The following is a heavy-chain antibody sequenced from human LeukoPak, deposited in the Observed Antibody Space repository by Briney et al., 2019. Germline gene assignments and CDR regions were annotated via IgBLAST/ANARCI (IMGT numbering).Heavy chain of an antibody. D-gene: IGHD2-15*01. V-gene: IGHV1-18*04. CDR2: ISAYNGNT. CDR3: ARGWVVVAATDGQDWFDP. Sequence: ASVKVSCTASGYTFTSYGISWVRQAPGQGLEWMGWISAYNGNTNYAQKLQGRVTMTTDTSTSTAYMELRSLRSDDTAVYYCARGWVVVAATDGQDWFDPWGQGTLVTVSS. J-gene: IGHJ5*02. CDR1: GYTFTSYG.